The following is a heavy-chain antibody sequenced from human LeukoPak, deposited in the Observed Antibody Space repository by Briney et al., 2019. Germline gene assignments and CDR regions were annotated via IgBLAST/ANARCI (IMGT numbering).Heavy chain of an antibody. CDR1: GGSISSSSYY. Sequence: SETLSLTCTVSGGSISSSSYYWGWIRQPPGKGLEWIGSIYYSGSTYYNPSLKSRVTISVDTSKNQFSLKLSSVTAADTAVYYCARREYQLPFDYWGQGTLVTVSS. V-gene: IGHV4-39*01. CDR3: ARREYQLPFDY. CDR2: IYYSGST. D-gene: IGHD2-2*01. J-gene: IGHJ4*02.